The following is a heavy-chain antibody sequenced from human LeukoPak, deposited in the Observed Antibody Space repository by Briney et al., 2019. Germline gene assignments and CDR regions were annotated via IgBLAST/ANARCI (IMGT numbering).Heavy chain of an antibody. CDR1: GFTFSSYA. J-gene: IGHJ4*02. V-gene: IGHV3-23*01. Sequence: PGGSVRLSCATAGFTFSSYAMSWVRQAPGKGLEWVSGLSNSGGSTYYADSVKGRFTISRDNSKNTLYLQKNSLRAEDTAVYYCAKDGIAGADNSHFDNWGQGTLVTVSS. CDR3: AKDGIAGADNSHFDN. D-gene: IGHD4-23*01. CDR2: LSNSGGST.